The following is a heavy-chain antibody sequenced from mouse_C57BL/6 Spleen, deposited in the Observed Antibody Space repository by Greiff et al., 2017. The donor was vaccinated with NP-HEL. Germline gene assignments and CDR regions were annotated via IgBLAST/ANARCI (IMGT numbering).Heavy chain of an antibody. CDR1: GFSLTSYG. CDR2: IWSGGST. J-gene: IGHJ1*03. D-gene: IGHD1-1*01. V-gene: IGHV2-2*01. CDR3: ARGSFITTVVATNFDV. Sequence: VKLVESGPGLVQPSQSLSITCTVSGFSLTSYGVHWVRQSPGKGLEWLGVIWSGGSTDYNAAFISRLSISKDNYKSQVFFKMNSLQADDTAIYYCARGSFITTVVATNFDVWGTGTTVTVSS.